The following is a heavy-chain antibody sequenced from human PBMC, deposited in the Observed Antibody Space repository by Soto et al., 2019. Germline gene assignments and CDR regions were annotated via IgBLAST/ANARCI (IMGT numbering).Heavy chain of an antibody. Sequence: QVQLLESGGGVVQPGKSLRLSCAASGFRFSNYAMHWVRHAPGKGLEWVASISFDEINKKYADSVKGRFTISRDKPKNTLFLQMNRLRTEDTAIYYCASLYYYGLTYYFDYWGQGSLVNVSS. CDR2: ISFDEINK. J-gene: IGHJ4*02. CDR1: GFRFSNYA. CDR3: ASLYYYGLTYYFDY. V-gene: IGHV3-30-3*01. D-gene: IGHD3-16*01.